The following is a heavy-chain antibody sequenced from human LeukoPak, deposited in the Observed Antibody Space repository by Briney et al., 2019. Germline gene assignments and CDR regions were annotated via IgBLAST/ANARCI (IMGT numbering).Heavy chain of an antibody. CDR3: ARGTSTMVRGVIRADYFDY. V-gene: IGHV1-69*01. CDR2: IIPIFGTA. J-gene: IGHJ4*02. CDR1: GGTFSSYA. Sequence: GSSMKVSCKASGGTFSSYAISWVRQAPGQGLEWMGGIIPIFGTANYAQKFQGRVTITADESTSTAYMELSSLRSEDTAVYYCARGTSTMVRGVIRADYFDYWGQGTLVTVSS. D-gene: IGHD3-10*01.